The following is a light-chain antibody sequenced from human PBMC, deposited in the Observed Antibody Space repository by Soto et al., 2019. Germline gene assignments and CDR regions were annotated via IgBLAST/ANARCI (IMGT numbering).Light chain of an antibody. CDR1: SRDVGGYNY. V-gene: IGLV2-8*01. CDR3: SSYAGSNKSV. Sequence: QSALTQPPSASGSHGQSVTISCTGTSRDVGGYNYVSWYQQHPGKAPKLMIYEVSKRPSGVPDRFSGSKSGNTGSLTVSGLQPEDEADYYCSSYAGSNKSVFGTGTKLTVL. CDR2: EVS. J-gene: IGLJ1*01.